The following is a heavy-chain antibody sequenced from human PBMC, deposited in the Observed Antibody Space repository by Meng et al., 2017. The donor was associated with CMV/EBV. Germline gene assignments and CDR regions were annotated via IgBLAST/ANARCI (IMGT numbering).Heavy chain of an antibody. D-gene: IGHD6-6*01. V-gene: IGHV1-2*02. CDR3: ARDNGARPGRPYYYYGMDV. CDR1: GYTFTGYY. J-gene: IGHJ6*02. CDR2: INPNSGGT. Sequence: ASVKVSCKASGYTFTGYYMHWVRQAPGQGLEWMGWINPNSGGTNYAQKFQGRVTMTRDTSISTAYMELNSVTAADTAVYYCARDNGARPGRPYYYYGMDVWGQGTTVTVSS.